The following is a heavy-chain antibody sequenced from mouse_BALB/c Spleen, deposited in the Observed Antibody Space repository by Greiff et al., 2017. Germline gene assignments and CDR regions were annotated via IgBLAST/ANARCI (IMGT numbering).Heavy chain of an antibody. CDR1: GFTFSSYT. D-gene: IGHD6-1*01. Sequence: EVLLVESGGGLVKPGGSLKLSCAASGFTFSSYTMSWVRQTPEKRLEWVATISSGGSYTYYPDSVKGRFTISRDTAKNTLYLQMSSLKSEDTAMYYCTRDGRDYYAMDYWGQGTSVTVSS. J-gene: IGHJ4*01. CDR3: TRDGRDYYAMDY. CDR2: ISSGGSYT. V-gene: IGHV5-6-4*01.